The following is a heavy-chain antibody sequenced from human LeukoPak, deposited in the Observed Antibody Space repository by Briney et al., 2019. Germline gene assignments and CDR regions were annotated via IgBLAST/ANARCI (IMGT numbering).Heavy chain of an antibody. CDR3: AKVWFLNYYYGMDV. J-gene: IGHJ6*02. CDR2: ISYDGSNK. D-gene: IGHD3-22*01. V-gene: IGHV3-30-3*01. CDR1: GFTFSSYA. Sequence: GGSLRLSCAASGFTFSSYAMHWVRQAPGKGLEWVAVISYDGSNKYYADSVKGRFTISRDNSKNTLYLQMNSLRAEDTAVYYCAKVWFLNYYYGMDVWGQGTTVTVSS.